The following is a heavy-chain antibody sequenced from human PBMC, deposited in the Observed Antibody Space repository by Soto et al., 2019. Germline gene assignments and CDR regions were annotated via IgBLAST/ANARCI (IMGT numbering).Heavy chain of an antibody. Sequence: QVQLQESGPGLVKPSQTLSLTCTVSGASISGGDYYWTWIRQPPGKGLEWIGSIYYTGNTYSNPSLGSRLPIAGAPANNQFALRLPSVTAPDTAIYYCARATYDSSTYSLDYWGQGTLVTVSS. V-gene: IGHV4-30-4*01. CDR2: IYYTGNT. CDR1: GASISGGDYY. J-gene: IGHJ4*02. D-gene: IGHD3-22*01. CDR3: ARATYDSSTYSLDY.